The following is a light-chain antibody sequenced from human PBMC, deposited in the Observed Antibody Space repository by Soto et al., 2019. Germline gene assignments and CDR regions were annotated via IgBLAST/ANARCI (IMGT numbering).Light chain of an antibody. CDR3: QQYSAYSRT. Sequence: DIPMTQSPSTLSASVGDRVTITCRASQSISTWLAWYQQKPGKAPKLLIYKASTLESGVPSRFSGSGSGTEFTLTINSLQSDDSATYYCQQYSAYSRTFGQGTKVEIK. CDR2: KAS. CDR1: QSISTW. V-gene: IGKV1-5*03. J-gene: IGKJ1*01.